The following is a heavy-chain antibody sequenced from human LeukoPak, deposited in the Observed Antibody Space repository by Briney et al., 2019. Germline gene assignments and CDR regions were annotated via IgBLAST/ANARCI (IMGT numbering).Heavy chain of an antibody. CDR2: IIPILGIA. V-gene: IGHV1-69*04. J-gene: IGHJ4*02. D-gene: IGHD6-13*01. CDR3: ARDVSQGSWYDY. Sequence: SVKVSCKASGGTFSSYAISWVRQAPGQGLEWMGRIIPILGIANYAQKLQGRVTMTTDTSTSTAYMELRSLRSDDTAVYYCARDVSQGSWYDYWGQGTLVTVSS. CDR1: GGTFSSYA.